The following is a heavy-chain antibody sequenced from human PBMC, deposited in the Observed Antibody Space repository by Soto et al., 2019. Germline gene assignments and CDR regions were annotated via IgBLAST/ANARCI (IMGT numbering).Heavy chain of an antibody. CDR3: ARHGSN. Sequence: SETLSLTCTVSGVSISNSSYYWGWIRRPPGKGLEWIGTIYYSGITYYNPSLKSRVTISVDTSKNQFSLKLTSVTAADTAVYYCARHGSNWGQGTLVTVYS. V-gene: IGHV4-39*01. J-gene: IGHJ4*02. CDR2: IYYSGIT. CDR1: GVSISNSSYY.